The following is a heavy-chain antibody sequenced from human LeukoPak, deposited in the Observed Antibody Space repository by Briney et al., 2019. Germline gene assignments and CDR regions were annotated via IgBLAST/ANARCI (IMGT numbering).Heavy chain of an antibody. Sequence: GGSLRLSCAASGFTFSSYVMSWVRQAPGKGLEWVSAISGSGGRTYYADSVKGRFTISRDNSKNTLYLQMNSLRAEDTAVYYCASPPLWELLVYWGQGTLVTVSA. CDR1: GFTFSSYV. CDR3: ASPPLWELLVY. CDR2: ISGSGGRT. D-gene: IGHD1-26*01. V-gene: IGHV3-23*01. J-gene: IGHJ4*02.